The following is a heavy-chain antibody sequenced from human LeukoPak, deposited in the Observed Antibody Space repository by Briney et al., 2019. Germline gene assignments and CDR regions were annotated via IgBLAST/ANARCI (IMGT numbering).Heavy chain of an antibody. CDR1: GGSISSSSYY. V-gene: IGHV4-39*07. CDR2: IYYSGST. J-gene: IGHJ3*01. D-gene: IGHD3-22*01. Sequence: PSETLSLTCTVSGGSISSSSYYWGWIRQPPGKGLEWIGSIYYSGSTYYNPSLKSRVTISVDTSKNQFSLKLSSVTAADTAVYYCAAGYYDSSGMRVWGQGTMVTVSS. CDR3: AAGYYDSSGMRV.